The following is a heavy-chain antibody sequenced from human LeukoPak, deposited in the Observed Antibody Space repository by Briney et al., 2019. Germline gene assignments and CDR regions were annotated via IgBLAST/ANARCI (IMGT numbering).Heavy chain of an antibody. V-gene: IGHV4-39*01. Sequence: SETLSLTCTVSGGSISNSNNYWGWLRQPLGKGLEWIGSIYYSGSTYYNPSLKSRVTISVDTSKNQFSLKLSSVTAADTAVYYCARHGGIAAAGTGFDPWGQGTLVTVSS. D-gene: IGHD6-13*01. CDR2: IYYSGST. CDR3: ARHGGIAAAGTGFDP. J-gene: IGHJ5*02. CDR1: GGSISNSNNY.